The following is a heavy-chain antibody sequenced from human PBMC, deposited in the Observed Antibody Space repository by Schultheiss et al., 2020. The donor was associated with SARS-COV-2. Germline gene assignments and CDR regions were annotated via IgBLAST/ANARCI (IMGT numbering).Heavy chain of an antibody. J-gene: IGHJ4*02. CDR3: ATSSLY. Sequence: GGSLRLSCAASGFTFSSYWMSWVRQAPGKGLEWVSGISGSGSSTYYADSVKGRFTISRDNSKKTLDLQMNSLRAEDTAVYYCATSSLYWGQGTLVTVSS. D-gene: IGHD3-16*02. CDR1: GFTFSSYW. CDR2: ISGSGSST. V-gene: IGHV3-23*01.